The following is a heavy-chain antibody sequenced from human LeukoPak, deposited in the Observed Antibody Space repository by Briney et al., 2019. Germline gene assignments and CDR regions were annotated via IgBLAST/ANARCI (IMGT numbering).Heavy chain of an antibody. D-gene: IGHD3-22*01. J-gene: IGHJ4*02. CDR2: IYYSGST. V-gene: IGHV4-39*07. Sequence: SETLSLTCTVSGGSISSSSYYWGWIRQPPGKGLEWIGSIYYSGSTYYNPSLKSRVTISVDTSKNQFSLKLSSVTAADTAVYYCARVPPWYYYDSSGYSFDYWGQGTLVTASS. CDR3: ARVPPWYYYDSSGYSFDY. CDR1: GGSISSSSYY.